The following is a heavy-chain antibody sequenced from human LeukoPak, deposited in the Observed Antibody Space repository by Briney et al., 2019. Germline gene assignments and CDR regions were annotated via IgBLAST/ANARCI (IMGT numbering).Heavy chain of an antibody. V-gene: IGHV4-39*01. Sequence: SETLSLTCTVSGGSISSSSYYWGWIRQPPGKGLEWIGSICYSGSTYYNPSLKSRVTMSVDTSKNQFSLKLSSVTAADTAVYYCARQGLSSGYYYGWGQGTLVTVSS. D-gene: IGHD3-22*01. J-gene: IGHJ4*02. CDR3: ARQGLSSGYYYG. CDR1: GGSISSSSYY. CDR2: ICYSGST.